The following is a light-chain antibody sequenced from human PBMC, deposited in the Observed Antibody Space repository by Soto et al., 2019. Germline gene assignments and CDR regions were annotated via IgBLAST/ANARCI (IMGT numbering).Light chain of an antibody. CDR3: SSYTSSSTV. V-gene: IGLV2-14*01. J-gene: IGLJ2*01. CDR1: SSDVGGYNY. CDR2: EVS. Sequence: QSVLTQPASVSGSPGQSSTISCTGTSSDVGGYNYVSWYQQHPGKAPKLMIYEVSNRPSGVSNRFSGSKSGNTASLTISGLQAEDEADYYCSSYTSSSTVFGGGTQVTVL.